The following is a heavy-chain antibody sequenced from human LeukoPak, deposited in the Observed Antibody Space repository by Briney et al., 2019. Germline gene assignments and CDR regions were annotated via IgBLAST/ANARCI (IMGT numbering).Heavy chain of an antibody. CDR3: ARVKGIVAARHFDH. V-gene: IGHV3-23*01. D-gene: IGHD6-13*01. CDR1: GFTFSGHA. CDR2: ISGSGGST. Sequence: GGSLRLSCAASGFTFSGHAMSWVRQAPGKGLEWVSGISGSGGSTYYADSVKGRFTISRDNSRNTLYLQMNSLRAEDTAVYYCARVKGIVAARHFDHWGQGTLVTVSS. J-gene: IGHJ4*02.